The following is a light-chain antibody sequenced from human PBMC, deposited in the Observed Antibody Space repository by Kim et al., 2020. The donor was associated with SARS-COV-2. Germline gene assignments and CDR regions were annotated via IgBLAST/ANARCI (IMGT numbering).Light chain of an antibody. J-gene: IGKJ4*01. V-gene: IGKV3-11*01. CDR3: QQRANWVT. CDR1: QSVGSY. Sequence: SLSPGERDTLSCMASQSVGSYLAWYQQKPGQAPSLLIYDASNRAPGIPARFSGSGSGTDFTLTISSLEPEDFAVYYCQQRANWVTFGGGTKVEIK. CDR2: DAS.